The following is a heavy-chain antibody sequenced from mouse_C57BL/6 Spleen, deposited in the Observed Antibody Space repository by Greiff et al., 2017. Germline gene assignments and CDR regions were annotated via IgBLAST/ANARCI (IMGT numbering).Heavy chain of an antibody. CDR2: IDPSDSYT. Sequence: VQLQQPGAELVRPGTSVKLSCKASGYTFTSYWMHWVKQRPGQGLEWIGVIDPSDSYTNYNQKFKGKATLTVDTSSSTAYMQLSSLTSEDSAVYYCASYSNHYAMDYWGQGTSVTVSS. V-gene: IGHV1-59*01. J-gene: IGHJ4*01. CDR3: ASYSNHYAMDY. CDR1: GYTFTSYW. D-gene: IGHD2-5*01.